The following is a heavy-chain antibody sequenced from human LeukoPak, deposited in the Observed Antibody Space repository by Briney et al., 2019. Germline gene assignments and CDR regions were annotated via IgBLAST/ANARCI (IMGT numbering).Heavy chain of an antibody. CDR2: ISWDGGST. CDR1: GFTFDDYT. J-gene: IGHJ4*02. V-gene: IGHV3-43*01. D-gene: IGHD3-10*01. Sequence: GGSLRLSCAASGFTFDDYTMHWVRQAPGKGLEWVSLISWDGGSTYYADSVKGRFTISRDNSKNSLYLQMNSLRTEDTALYYCAKEVLSYFDYWGQGTLVTVSS. CDR3: AKEVLSYFDY.